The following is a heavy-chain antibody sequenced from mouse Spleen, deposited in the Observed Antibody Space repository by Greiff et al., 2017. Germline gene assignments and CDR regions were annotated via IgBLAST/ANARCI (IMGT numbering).Heavy chain of an antibody. CDR1: GFTFSSYT. V-gene: IGHV5-9*04. Sequence: EVHLVESGGGLVKPGGSLKLSCAASGFTFSSYTMSWVRQTPAKRLEWVATISSGGGNTYYPDSVKGRFTISRDNARNTLYLQMSSLRSEDTAMYYCARRYYSTWFAYWGQGTLVTVSA. CDR3: ARRYYSTWFAY. D-gene: IGHD2-5*01. J-gene: IGHJ3*01. CDR2: ISSGGGNT.